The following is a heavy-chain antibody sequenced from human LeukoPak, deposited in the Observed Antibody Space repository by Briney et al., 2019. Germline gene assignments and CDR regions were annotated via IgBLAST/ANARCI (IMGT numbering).Heavy chain of an antibody. J-gene: IGHJ4*02. Sequence: SETLSLTCTVSGGSISSSSYYWGWIRQPPGKGLEWIGSIYYSGSTYYNPSLKSRVTISVDTSKNQISLKLSSVTAADTAVYYCARHNCDYGDFYFDYWGQGTLVTVSS. CDR2: IYYSGST. CDR1: GGSISSSSYY. V-gene: IGHV4-39*01. D-gene: IGHD4-17*01. CDR3: ARHNCDYGDFYFDY.